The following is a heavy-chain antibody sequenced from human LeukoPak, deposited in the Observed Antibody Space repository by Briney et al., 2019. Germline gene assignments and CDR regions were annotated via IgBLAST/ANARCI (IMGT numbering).Heavy chain of an antibody. CDR2: ISGSGGST. D-gene: IGHD1-26*01. V-gene: IGHV3-23*01. J-gene: IGHJ4*02. CDR3: AKDRGLVGATPSNFDY. CDR1: GFTFSSYA. Sequence: TGGSLRLSCAASGFTFSSYAMNWVRQAPGKGLEWVSGISGSGGSTYYADSVRGRLTISRDNSKKTVYVQMNSLRAEDTAIYYCAKDRGLVGATPSNFDYWGQGTLVTVSS.